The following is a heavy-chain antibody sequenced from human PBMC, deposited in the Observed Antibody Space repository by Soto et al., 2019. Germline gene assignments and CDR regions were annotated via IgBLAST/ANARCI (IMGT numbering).Heavy chain of an antibody. CDR1: GGSISGYY. D-gene: IGHD6-13*01. CDR3: ATSYGNAWYTY. V-gene: IGHV4-59*01. J-gene: IGHJ4*02. Sequence: SETLSLTCTVSGGSISGYYWSWIRQPPGKGLEWIGYIYYSGITNYNPSLKSRVTISVDRSKNQFSLKLTSVTAADTAVYYCATSYGNAWYTYWGQGTQVTVSS. CDR2: IYYSGIT.